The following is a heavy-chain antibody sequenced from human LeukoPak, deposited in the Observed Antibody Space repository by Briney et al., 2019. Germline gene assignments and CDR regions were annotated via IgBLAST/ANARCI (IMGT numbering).Heavy chain of an antibody. D-gene: IGHD3-10*01. J-gene: IGHJ4*02. V-gene: IGHV3-30-3*01. CDR3: ARDGGLYYYGSGSYSTGYYFDY. CDR2: ISYDGSNK. Sequence: GGSLRLSCAASGFTFSSYAMSWVRQAPGKGLDWVAVISYDGSNKYYADSVKGRFTISRDNSKNTLYLQMNSLRAEDTAVYYCARDGGLYYYGSGSYSTGYYFDYWGQGTLVTVSS. CDR1: GFTFSSYA.